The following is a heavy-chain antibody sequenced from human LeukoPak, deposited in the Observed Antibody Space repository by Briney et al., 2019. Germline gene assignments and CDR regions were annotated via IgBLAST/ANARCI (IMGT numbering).Heavy chain of an antibody. V-gene: IGHV5-51*01. J-gene: IGHJ4*02. CDR1: GYSFTSYW. CDR2: VYPGDSDT. Sequence: GESLKISCKGSGYSFTSYWIGWVRQTPGKGLEWMGIVYPGDSDTRYSPSFQGQVTISADKSISTAYLQWSSLKASDTAMYYCARRRDLYSGSYYPFDYWGQGTLVTVPS. CDR3: ARRRDLYSGSYYPFDY. D-gene: IGHD1-26*01.